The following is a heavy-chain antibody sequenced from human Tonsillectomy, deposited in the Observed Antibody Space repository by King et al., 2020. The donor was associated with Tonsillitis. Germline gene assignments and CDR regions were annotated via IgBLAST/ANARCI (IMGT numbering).Heavy chain of an antibody. D-gene: IGHD4-17*01. J-gene: IGHJ4*02. V-gene: IGHV3-15*01. CDR1: GFTFSNAW. CDR3: TTEQNYGDYGCFDY. CDR2: IKSKTDGGPT. Sequence: VQLVESGGVLVKPEGSLRLSCAASGFTFSNAWMSWVRQAPGKGLEWVGRIKSKTDGGPTDYAAPVKGRFTISRDDSKNTLYLQMNSLKTEDTAVYYCTTEQNYGDYGCFDYWGQGTLVTVSS.